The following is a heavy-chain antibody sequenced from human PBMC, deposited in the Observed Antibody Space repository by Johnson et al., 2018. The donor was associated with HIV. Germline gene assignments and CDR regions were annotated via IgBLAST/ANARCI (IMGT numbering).Heavy chain of an antibody. CDR1: GFTFDDYA. CDR3: ARVSPGNNAFDI. V-gene: IGHV3-9*01. J-gene: IGHJ3*02. Sequence: VQLVESGGGLVQPGRSLRLSCAASGFTFDDYAMHWVRQAPGKGLEWVSGISWNSGSIGYADSVKGRFTISRDNAKNSLYLQMNSLRAEDTAVYYCARVSPGNNAFDIWGQGTMVTVSS. CDR2: ISWNSGSI.